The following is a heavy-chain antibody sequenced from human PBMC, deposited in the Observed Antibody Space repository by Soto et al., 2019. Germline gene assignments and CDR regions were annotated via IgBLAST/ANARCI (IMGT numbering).Heavy chain of an antibody. Sequence: ASVKVSCKASGYTFTGYYMHWVRQAPGQGLEWMGWINPNSGGTNYAQKFQGWVTMTRDTSISTAYMELSRLRSDDTAVYYCARDGSPGYDYIWGSYRRTYMDVWGKGTTVTVSS. D-gene: IGHD3-16*02. CDR2: INPNSGGT. CDR1: GYTFTGYY. V-gene: IGHV1-2*04. CDR3: ARDGSPGYDYIWGSYRRTYMDV. J-gene: IGHJ6*03.